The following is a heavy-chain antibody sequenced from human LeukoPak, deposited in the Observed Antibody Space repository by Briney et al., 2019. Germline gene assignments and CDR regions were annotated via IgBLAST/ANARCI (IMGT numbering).Heavy chain of an antibody. CDR3: ARGNRGSSYGGDS. D-gene: IGHD1-26*01. V-gene: IGHV3-20*04. J-gene: IGHJ4*02. CDR2: INGNGDTT. Sequence: GGSLRLSCAASGFTFDEYGMTWVRQAPGKGLEWVAGINGNGDTTGYADSVKGRFTISRDNVKNSLYLQMNSLRAEDTALYYCARGNRGSSYGGDSWGQGTLVTVSS. CDR1: GFTFDEYG.